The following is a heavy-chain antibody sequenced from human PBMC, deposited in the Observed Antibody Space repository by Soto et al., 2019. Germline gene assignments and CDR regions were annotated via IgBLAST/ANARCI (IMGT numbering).Heavy chain of an antibody. CDR3: ARALQLRYGPYFDF. CDR2: IRGSKTYT. V-gene: IGHV3-11*05. D-gene: IGHD2-2*02. CDR1: GSTFSDYY. Sequence: PGGSLRLSCIASGSTFSDYYVTWIRPTPGKGLEWISYIRGSKTYTNYADSEKGRFTSCRDNGKNSLYLQMNSLGAEDTAIYYGARALQLRYGPYFDFWGQGALVTVSS. J-gene: IGHJ4*02.